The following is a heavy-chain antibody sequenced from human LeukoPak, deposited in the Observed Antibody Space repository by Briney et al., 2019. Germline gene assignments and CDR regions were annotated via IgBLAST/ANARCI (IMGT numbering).Heavy chain of an antibody. CDR2: IYYSGST. CDR3: ARHIGGAGRFDS. Sequence: PSETLSLTCTVSNASMTYYYWSWIRQPPGKGLEWIGYIYYSGSTNYSPSLKSRVTISIDTSKNQFSLKLSSVTAADTALYYCARHIGGAGRFDSWGQGTLVTVSS. D-gene: IGHD1-26*01. CDR1: NASMTYYY. V-gene: IGHV4-59*08. J-gene: IGHJ4*02.